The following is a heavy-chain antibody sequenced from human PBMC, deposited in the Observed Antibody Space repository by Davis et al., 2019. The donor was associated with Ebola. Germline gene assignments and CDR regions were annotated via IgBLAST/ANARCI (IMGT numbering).Heavy chain of an antibody. D-gene: IGHD2-2*01. V-gene: IGHV3-23*01. CDR2: VSGSGGST. CDR1: GFTFTNYA. CDR3: AKGLYCSSSTCHEGGWFDP. J-gene: IGHJ5*02. Sequence: GSLRLSCAASGFTFTNYAMSWVRQAPGKGLEWVSTVSGSGGSTYDADSVKGRFTISRDNSKNTLYLQMHSLRAEDTAVYYCAKGLYCSSSTCHEGGWFDPWGQGTLVTVSS.